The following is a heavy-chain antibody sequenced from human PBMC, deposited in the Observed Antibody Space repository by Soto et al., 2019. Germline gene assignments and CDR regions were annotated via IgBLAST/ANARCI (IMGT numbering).Heavy chain of an antibody. J-gene: IGHJ4*02. V-gene: IGHV4-31*03. Sequence: LSLTCTVSGGSISSAGYYWSWIRHHPLKVLECIGYIYYSGSTYYNPSLKSRVTISVDTSNNQFSLKLSSVTAADTAVYYCARGRGYSYGRQFDYWGQGALVTVSS. D-gene: IGHD5-18*01. CDR3: ARGRGYSYGRQFDY. CDR2: IYYSGST. CDR1: GGSISSAGYY.